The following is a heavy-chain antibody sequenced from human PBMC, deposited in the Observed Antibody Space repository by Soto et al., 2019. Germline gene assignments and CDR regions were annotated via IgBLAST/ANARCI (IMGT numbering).Heavy chain of an antibody. CDR3: ARAEMAQQLTKWAFDI. Sequence: QVQPVQSGAEVKKPGSSVKVSCKASGGTFSSYAISWVRQAPGQGLEWMGGIIPIFGTANYAQKFQGRVTITADESTSTAYMELSSLRSEDTAVYYCARAEMAQQLTKWAFDIWGQGTMVTVSS. CDR1: GGTFSSYA. D-gene: IGHD1-1*01. V-gene: IGHV1-69*01. CDR2: IIPIFGTA. J-gene: IGHJ3*02.